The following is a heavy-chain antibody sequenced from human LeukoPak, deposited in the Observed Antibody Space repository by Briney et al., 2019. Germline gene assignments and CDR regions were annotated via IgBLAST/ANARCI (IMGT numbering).Heavy chain of an antibody. Sequence: GSLRLSCAASGFTFDDYTMHWVRQAPGKGLEWVSLIYGNGVTTYYADSVKGRFTISRDNFKSSLHLQMNSLRTEDTALYYCAKGQYCSSTSCFMAFDYWGQGTPVTVSS. CDR2: IYGNGVTT. CDR1: GFTFDDYT. CDR3: AKGQYCSSTSCFMAFDY. D-gene: IGHD2-2*01. J-gene: IGHJ4*02. V-gene: IGHV3-43*01.